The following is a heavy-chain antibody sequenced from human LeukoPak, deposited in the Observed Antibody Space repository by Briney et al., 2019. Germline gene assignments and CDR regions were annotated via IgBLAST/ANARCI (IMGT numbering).Heavy chain of an antibody. CDR1: GSIFTSYW. D-gene: IGHD1-1*01. V-gene: IGHV5-51*01. CDR2: IYPGDSDT. J-gene: IGHJ3*02. Sequence: GGPLKISCQGSGSIFTSYWIGWVRQLPGKGLEWMGIIYPGDSDTRYSPSFQGQVTISADKSISTAYLQWSSLKASDTAMYYCARPLWGATGTTSHDAFDIWGQGTMVTVSS. CDR3: ARPLWGATGTTSHDAFDI.